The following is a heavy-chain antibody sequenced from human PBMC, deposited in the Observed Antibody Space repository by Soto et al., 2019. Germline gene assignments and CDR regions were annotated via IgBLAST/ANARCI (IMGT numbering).Heavy chain of an antibody. CDR3: ARTLVDTAMVYYFDY. D-gene: IGHD5-18*01. V-gene: IGHV2-70*01. CDR2: IDWDDDK. Sequence: SGPTLVNPTQTLTLTCTFSGFSLSTSGMCVSWIRQPPGKALEWLALIDWDDDKYYSTSLKTRLTISKDTSKNQVVLTITNRDPVDTVTYYCARTLVDTAMVYYFDYWGQGTLVTVSS. J-gene: IGHJ4*02. CDR1: GFSLSTSGMC.